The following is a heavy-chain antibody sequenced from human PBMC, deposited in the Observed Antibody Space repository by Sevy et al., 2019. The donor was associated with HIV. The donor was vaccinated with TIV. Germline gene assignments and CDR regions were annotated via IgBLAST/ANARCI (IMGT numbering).Heavy chain of an antibody. CDR2: ISYDGSNK. D-gene: IGHD6-19*01. Sequence: GGSLRLSCAASGFTFSSYGMHWVRQAPGKGLEWVAVISYDGSNKYYADSVKGRFTISRDNSKNTLYLQMNSLRAEDTAVYYCAKALAVAGVVDYWGQGTLVTVSS. CDR1: GFTFSSYG. CDR3: AKALAVAGVVDY. J-gene: IGHJ4*02. V-gene: IGHV3-30*18.